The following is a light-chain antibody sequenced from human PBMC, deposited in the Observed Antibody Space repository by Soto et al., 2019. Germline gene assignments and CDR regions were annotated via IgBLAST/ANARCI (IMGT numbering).Light chain of an antibody. CDR3: QSYDSSLSGWVV. V-gene: IGLV1-40*01. J-gene: IGLJ2*01. CDR2: GNS. CDR1: SSNIGAGYD. Sequence: QSVLTQPPSVSGAPGQRVTISCTGSSSNIGAGYDVHWYQQLPGTAPKLLIYGNSNRPSGVPDRFSGSKSGTSASLVITGLQAEDEADYYCQSYDSSLSGWVVFGGGTQLTVL.